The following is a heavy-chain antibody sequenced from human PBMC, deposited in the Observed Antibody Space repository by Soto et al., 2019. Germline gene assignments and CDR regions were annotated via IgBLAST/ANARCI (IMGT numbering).Heavy chain of an antibody. CDR3: ATDLYGSGSHGENY. Sequence: ASVKVSCKVSGYTLTELSTHWVRQAPGKGLEWMGGFDPEDGETIYAQKFQGRVTMTEDTSTDTAYMELSSLRSEDTAVYYCATDLYGSGSHGENYWGQGTLVTVSS. J-gene: IGHJ4*02. CDR1: GYTLTELS. CDR2: FDPEDGET. V-gene: IGHV1-24*01. D-gene: IGHD3-10*01.